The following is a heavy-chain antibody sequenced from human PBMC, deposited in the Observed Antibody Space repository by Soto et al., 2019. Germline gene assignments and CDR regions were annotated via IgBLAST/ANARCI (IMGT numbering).Heavy chain of an antibody. CDR2: SIPIQGRA. V-gene: IGHV1-69*02. CDR3: AKSLVFVDHAYMDV. D-gene: IGHD2-21*01. CDR1: GGSFISYI. J-gene: IGHJ6*03. Sequence: QFQLVQSGAEVMKPGSSVKVSCEASGGSFISYIFTWVRQAPGQGLEWMGRSIPIQGRADYALKFQDIVNINADSYKQKVYMALRSLRPEDTALYYCAKSLVFVDHAYMDVWGKGTTVTVSS.